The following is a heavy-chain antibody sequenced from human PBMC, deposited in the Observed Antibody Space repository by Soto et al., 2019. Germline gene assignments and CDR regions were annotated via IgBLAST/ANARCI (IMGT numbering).Heavy chain of an antibody. D-gene: IGHD1-1*01. J-gene: IGHJ4*02. CDR1: GFSLSTSGMC. Sequence: SGLAGEPTQTLTLTCTFSGFSLSTSGMCVSWIRQPPGKALEWLARIDWDDDKYYSTSLKTRLTISKDTSKNQVVLTMTNMDPVDTATYYCARTGTGTTPYWGQGTLVTVSS. CDR3: ARTGTGTTPY. V-gene: IGHV2-70*11. CDR2: IDWDDDK.